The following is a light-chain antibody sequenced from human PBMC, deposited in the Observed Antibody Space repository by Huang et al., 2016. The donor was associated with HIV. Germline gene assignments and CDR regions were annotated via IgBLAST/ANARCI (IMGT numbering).Light chain of an antibody. CDR2: RAS. Sequence: DIQMTQSPSTLCASVGDRVTIPCRASRNINTWLALYQQKPGKAPDRLIYRASSLQVGVTSRFTGSGCGTEFTLTITSLQADDLGTYYCQQYNTYWYTFGQGTKLEI. CDR3: QQYNTYWYT. CDR1: RNINTW. J-gene: IGKJ2*01. V-gene: IGKV1-5*03.